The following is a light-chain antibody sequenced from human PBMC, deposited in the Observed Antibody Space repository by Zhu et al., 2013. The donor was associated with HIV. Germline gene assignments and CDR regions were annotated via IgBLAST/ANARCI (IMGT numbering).Light chain of an antibody. Sequence: DIRMTQSPSLMSASVGDTVTISCRASQSVNSWLAWYQQKPGKAPKLLIYRASSLESGVPSRFSGSGSGTDFTLTINNLQPEDIATYYCQQSYHIPCSFGQGTKLEIK. V-gene: IGKV1-5*03. CDR3: QQSYHIPCS. CDR1: QSVNSW. CDR2: RAS. J-gene: IGKJ2*04.